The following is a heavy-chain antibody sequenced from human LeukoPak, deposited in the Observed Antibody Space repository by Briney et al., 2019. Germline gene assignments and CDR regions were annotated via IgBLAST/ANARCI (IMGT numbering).Heavy chain of an antibody. CDR1: GGIFSSYA. J-gene: IGHJ4*02. V-gene: IGHV1-69*13. Sequence: SVKVSCKASGGIFSSYAISWVRQAPGQGLEWMGGIIPIFGTANYAQKFLGRVTITADESTSTAYMELSSLRSEDTAVYYCARGGWGDSSGYYYCFEYWGQGTLVTVSS. D-gene: IGHD3-22*01. CDR3: ARGGWGDSSGYYYCFEY. CDR2: IIPIFGTA.